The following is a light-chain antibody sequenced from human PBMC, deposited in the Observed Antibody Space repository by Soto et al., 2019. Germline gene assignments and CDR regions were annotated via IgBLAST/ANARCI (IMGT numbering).Light chain of an antibody. V-gene: IGLV1-44*01. CDR2: SNY. J-gene: IGLJ1*01. Sequence: QSVLTQPPSASGTPGPRVTISCSGSSSNIGSKTVNWYQQLPGTAPKLLIYSNYQRPSGVPDRFSGSKSGTSASLAISGLQSEDEADYYCSAGDSSLTGYVFGTGTKVTVL. CDR3: SAGDSSLTGYV. CDR1: SSNIGSKT.